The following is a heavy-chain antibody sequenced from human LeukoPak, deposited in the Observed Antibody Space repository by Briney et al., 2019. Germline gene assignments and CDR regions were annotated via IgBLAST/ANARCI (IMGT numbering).Heavy chain of an antibody. J-gene: IGHJ4*02. V-gene: IGHV1-46*01. CDR2: INPIGDST. Sequence: ASVTLSFKASGYTFTSYYMHWVRQAPGQGLEWMGIINPIGDSTNYAQKFQGRVTMTRDTSTSTVYMELSSLRSEDTAVYHCASAVVVTATLDYRGQGTLVTVSS. CDR1: GYTFTSYY. D-gene: IGHD2-21*02. CDR3: ASAVVVTATLDY.